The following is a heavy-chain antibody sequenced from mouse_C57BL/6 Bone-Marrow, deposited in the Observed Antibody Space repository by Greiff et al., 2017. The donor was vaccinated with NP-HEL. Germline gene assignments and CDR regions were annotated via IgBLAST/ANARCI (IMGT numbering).Heavy chain of an antibody. Sequence: VQLQQSGAELVKPGASVKMSCKASGYTFTSYWITWVKQRPGQGLEWIGDIYPGSGSTNYNEKFKSKATLTVDTSSSTAYMQLSSLTSEDSAVYYCARGGLYGSSYNYAMDYWGQGTSVTVSS. D-gene: IGHD1-1*01. CDR3: ARGGLYGSSYNYAMDY. V-gene: IGHV1-55*01. J-gene: IGHJ4*01. CDR2: IYPGSGST. CDR1: GYTFTSYW.